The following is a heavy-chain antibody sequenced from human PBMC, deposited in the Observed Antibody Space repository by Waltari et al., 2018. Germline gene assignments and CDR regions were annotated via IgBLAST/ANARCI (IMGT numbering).Heavy chain of an antibody. CDR1: GFTLSSYS. CDR3: ARDKWELNY. J-gene: IGHJ4*02. V-gene: IGHV3-33*01. CDR2: IWYDGSNP. Sequence: QVQLVESGGGVVQPGRSLRLSCAASGFTLSSYSMHWVLQALGNGLEWVAGIWYDGSNPNYADAVKGRFTSSRDNSKNTLYLQLNSLRAEDTAVYYCARDKWELNYWGQGTLVTVSS. D-gene: IGHD1-26*01.